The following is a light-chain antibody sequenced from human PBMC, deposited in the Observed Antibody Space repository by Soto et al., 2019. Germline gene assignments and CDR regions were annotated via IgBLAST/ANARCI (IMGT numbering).Light chain of an antibody. CDR3: SSYTTIGTYVL. CDR2: DVT. CDR1: SSDVGGYDY. Sequence: QSALTQPASVSGSPGQSITISCTGTSSDVGGYDYVSWYQQHPGKAPKLMIYDVTNRPSGVSNRFSGSKSGNTASLTISGLQAEDEAAYFCSSYTTIGTYVLFGGGTKLTVL. V-gene: IGLV2-14*01. J-gene: IGLJ2*01.